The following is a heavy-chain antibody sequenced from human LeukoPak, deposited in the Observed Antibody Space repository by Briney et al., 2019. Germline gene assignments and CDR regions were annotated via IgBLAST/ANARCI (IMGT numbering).Heavy chain of an antibody. CDR2: ISGSGGST. Sequence: GGSLRLSCAASGFTFSSYATSWVRQAPGKRLEWVSAISGSGGSTYYADSVKGRFTISRDNSKNTLYLQMNSLRAEDTAVYYCAKSLLSGWFDPWGQGTLVTVSS. CDR3: AKSLLSGWFDP. D-gene: IGHD6-25*01. CDR1: GFTFSSYA. V-gene: IGHV3-23*01. J-gene: IGHJ5*02.